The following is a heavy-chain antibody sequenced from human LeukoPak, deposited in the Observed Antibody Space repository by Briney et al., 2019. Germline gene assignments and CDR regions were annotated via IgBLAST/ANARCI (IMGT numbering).Heavy chain of an antibody. D-gene: IGHD3-3*01. CDR1: GGSISSSNW. V-gene: IGHV4-4*02. CDR3: ARVPAEEDYDFWSGYYTGRLSYFDY. CDR2: IYHSGST. Sequence: PSGTLSLTCAVSGGSISSSNWWSWVRQPPGKGLEWIGEIYHSGSTNYNPSLKSRVNISVDKSKNQFSLKLSSVTAADTAVYYCARVPAEEDYDFWSGYYTGRLSYFDYWGQGTLVTVSS. J-gene: IGHJ4*02.